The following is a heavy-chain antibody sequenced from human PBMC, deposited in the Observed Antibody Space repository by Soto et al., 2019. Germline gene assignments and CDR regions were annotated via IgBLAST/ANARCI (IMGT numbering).Heavy chain of an antibody. CDR2: IYPGDSDV. CDR3: ARQNYAGYGGYDSAFDT. CDR1: GYTFTTYC. J-gene: IGHJ4*02. D-gene: IGHD5-12*01. V-gene: IGHV5-51*01. Sequence: PGESLKISCQGSGYTFTTYCVGWVRQRPGKGLDWMGNIYPGDSDVKYSPSFQGQVTISVDKSISTAYLQWNSLRASDTAVYYCARQNYAGYGGYDSAFDTWGQGTLVTVYS.